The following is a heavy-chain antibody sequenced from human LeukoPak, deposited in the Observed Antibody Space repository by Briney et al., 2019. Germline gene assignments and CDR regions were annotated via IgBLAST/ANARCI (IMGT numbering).Heavy chain of an antibody. Sequence: GGSLRPSFAASGFTFSTYWMSWVRQAPGKGLEWVANIKQDGSEKYYVDSVKGRFTISRDNAKNSLYLQMNTLRPEDTAVYYCARERQNKDFWSGGDYWGQGTLVTVSS. CDR1: GFTFSTYW. D-gene: IGHD3-3*01. V-gene: IGHV3-7*01. J-gene: IGHJ4*02. CDR3: ARERQNKDFWSGGDY. CDR2: IKQDGSEK.